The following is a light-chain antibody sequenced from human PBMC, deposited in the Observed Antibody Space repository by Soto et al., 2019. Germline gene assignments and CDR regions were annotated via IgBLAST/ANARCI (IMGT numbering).Light chain of an antibody. CDR3: NSYTTSSTYV. J-gene: IGLJ1*01. Sequence: QSVLTQPASVSGSPGQSITISCTGTSSEVGSYNRVSWYQQPPGTAPKLMIYEVSNRPSGVSIRFSGSKSGNTASLTISGLQDEDEADYFCNSYTTSSTYVFGTGTKVTVL. CDR1: SSEVGSYNR. CDR2: EVS. V-gene: IGLV2-14*01.